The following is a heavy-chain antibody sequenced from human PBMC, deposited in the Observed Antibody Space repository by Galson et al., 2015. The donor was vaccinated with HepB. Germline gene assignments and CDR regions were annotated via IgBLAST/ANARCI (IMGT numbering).Heavy chain of an antibody. D-gene: IGHD6-6*01. J-gene: IGHJ6*02. Sequence: CAISGDSVSSNSATWNWIRQSPSRGLEWLGRTYYRSKWYDDYALSVKSRITINPDTSKNQFSLQLNSVTPEDTAVFYCARGVSYSISSLYYYYAMDVWGQGTTVTVSS. CDR3: ARGVSYSISSLYYYYAMDV. V-gene: IGHV6-1*01. CDR1: GDSVSSNSAT. CDR2: TYYRSKWYD.